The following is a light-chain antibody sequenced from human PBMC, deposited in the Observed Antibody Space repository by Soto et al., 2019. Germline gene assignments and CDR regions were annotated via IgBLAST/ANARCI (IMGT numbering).Light chain of an antibody. Sequence: EIVLTQSPGTLSLSPGERATLSCRASQSLTSSYLAWYQQKPGQAPRLLIYGASSRATGIPARFSGSGSGTDFTLTISRLEPEDFAVYYYQQYESSPPSYTFGQGTKLEIK. CDR2: GAS. V-gene: IGKV3-20*01. CDR3: QQYESSPPSYT. J-gene: IGKJ2*01. CDR1: QSLTSSY.